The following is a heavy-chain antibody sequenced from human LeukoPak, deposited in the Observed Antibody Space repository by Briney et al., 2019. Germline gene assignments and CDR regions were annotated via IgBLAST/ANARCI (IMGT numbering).Heavy chain of an antibody. J-gene: IGHJ6*04. D-gene: IGHD3/OR15-3a*01. CDR1: GGYISSDNW. Sequence: SGTLSLTCAVSGGYISSDNWWSWVRQSPGKGLEWIGEIYHSGSTNYNPSRKSRVIILVDKSRNQFSLNLYSVTAADTAVYYCAKELFGLKGMDVWGKGTTVTVST. CDR3: AKELFGLKGMDV. CDR2: IYHSGST. V-gene: IGHV4-4*02.